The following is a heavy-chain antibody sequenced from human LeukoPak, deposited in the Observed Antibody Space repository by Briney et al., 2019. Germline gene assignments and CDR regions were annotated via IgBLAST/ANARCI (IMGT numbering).Heavy chain of an antibody. CDR3: ARLSKGRYFDYIFDY. V-gene: IGHV4-39*01. D-gene: IGHD3-9*01. Sequence: ASETLSLTCTVSGGSVSSTEFYWGWIRQPPGRGLQWIGNIYYTGSTYYNPSLNSRVTMSVDTSQYQFSLKMTSVTAADTAVYYCARLSKGRYFDYIFDYWGQGTLVTVSS. CDR2: IYYTGST. J-gene: IGHJ4*02. CDR1: GGSVSSTEFY.